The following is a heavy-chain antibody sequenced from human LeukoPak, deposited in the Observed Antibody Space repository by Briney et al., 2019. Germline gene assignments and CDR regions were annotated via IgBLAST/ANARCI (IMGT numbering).Heavy chain of an antibody. CDR2: IWYDGSNK. J-gene: IGHJ4*02. V-gene: IGHV3-33*01. Sequence: PGRSLRLSCAASGFTFSSYGMHWVRQAPGKGLEWVAVIWYDGSNKYYADSVKGRFTISRDNSKNTLYLQMNSLRAEDTAVYYCARVQGLKSSSWYGGTDYWGQGTLVTVSS. CDR3: ARVQGLKSSSWYGGTDY. CDR1: GFTFSSYG. D-gene: IGHD6-13*01.